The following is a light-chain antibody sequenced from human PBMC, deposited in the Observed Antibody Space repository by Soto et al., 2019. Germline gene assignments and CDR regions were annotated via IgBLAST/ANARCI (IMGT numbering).Light chain of an antibody. J-gene: IGKJ3*01. CDR3: QQYGGSPFT. CDR2: AAS. V-gene: IGKV3-20*01. CDR1: QSVSVNS. Sequence: EIVLTQSPGTLSLSPGERATLSCRASQSVSVNSLAWYQQKGGQAPRLRIYAASTRATGVPDRFSGTGSGTDFALAIRSLETDDSAVYYCQQYGGSPFTFGPGTKVDIK.